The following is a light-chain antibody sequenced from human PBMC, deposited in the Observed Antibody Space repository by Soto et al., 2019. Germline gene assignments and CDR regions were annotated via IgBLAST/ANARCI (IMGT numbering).Light chain of an antibody. J-gene: IGKJ5*01. CDR3: QQSGPLPLT. V-gene: IGKV3-20*01. CDR1: QSVSSSN. CDR2: GAS. Sequence: EIVLTQSPGTLSLSPGERATLSCRASQSVSSSNLAWYQQKPGQAPGLLIYGASSRATGIPDRFSGSGSGTEFTLTISRLEPEDVAVYYCQQSGPLPLTVGHGTRLE.